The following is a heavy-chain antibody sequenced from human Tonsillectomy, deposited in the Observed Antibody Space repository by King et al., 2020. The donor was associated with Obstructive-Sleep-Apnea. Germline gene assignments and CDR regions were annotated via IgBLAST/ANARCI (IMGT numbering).Heavy chain of an antibody. CDR3: IRSYVGNFDY. V-gene: IGHV4-38-2*02. J-gene: IGHJ4*02. CDR2: MDHSGNT. Sequence: QLQESGPGLVKPSETLSLTCTVSGYSISSGYYWGWIRQPPGKGLEWIGSMDHSGNTYYNPSLKSRVTISVDTSKNQFSLKLSSVTAADTAGYYCIRSYVGNFDYWGQGTLVTVSS. D-gene: IGHD1-26*01. CDR1: GYSISSGYY.